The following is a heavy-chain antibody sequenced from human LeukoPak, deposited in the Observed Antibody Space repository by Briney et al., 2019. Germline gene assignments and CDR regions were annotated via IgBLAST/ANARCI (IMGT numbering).Heavy chain of an antibody. CDR2: IENDGSDK. CDR3: ARERCIGTSCSRGLDV. CDR1: GFTFSHHG. J-gene: IGHJ6*02. V-gene: IGHV3-30*19. Sequence: PGGSLRLSCAASGFTFSHHGMHWVRQAPGKGLEWMAFIENDGSDKYLADSVKGRFTISRDNSKNTLYLQMNSLRAEDTAIFFCARERCIGTSCSRGLDVWGQGTTVTVSS. D-gene: IGHD2-2*01.